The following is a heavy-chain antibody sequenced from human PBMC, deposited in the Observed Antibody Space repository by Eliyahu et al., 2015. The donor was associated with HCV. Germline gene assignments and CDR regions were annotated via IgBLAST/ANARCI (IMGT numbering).Heavy chain of an antibody. CDR3: ARDRWAYGSGIYHHYYGMDV. V-gene: IGHV3-33*01. CDR1: GFXFNNHG. J-gene: IGHJ6*02. Sequence: QVQLVESGGGEVLPGRSLRLSCXASGFXFNNHGMHWVRQAPGKGLEWVAVIWYDGSNKHYADSVKGRFTISRDNSKNTLYLLMNSLRAEDTAVYYCARDRWAYGSGIYHHYYGMDVWGQGTTVTVSS. D-gene: IGHD3-10*01. CDR2: IWYDGSNK.